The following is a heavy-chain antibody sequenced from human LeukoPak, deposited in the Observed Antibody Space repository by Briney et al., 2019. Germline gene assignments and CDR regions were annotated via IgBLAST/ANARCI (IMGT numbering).Heavy chain of an antibody. D-gene: IGHD5-12*01. CDR2: VQYSGST. CDR3: AREGGYTRSRGYFDY. V-gene: IGHV4-59*02. Sequence: SETLSLTCTVSGASVSRYFSYWVRQSPGKGLEWIGYVQYSGSTYYNPSLKSRVTISVDTSKNQFSLKLSFVAAADTAVYYCAREGGYTRSRGYFDYWGQGTLVTVSS. J-gene: IGHJ4*02. CDR1: GASVSRYF.